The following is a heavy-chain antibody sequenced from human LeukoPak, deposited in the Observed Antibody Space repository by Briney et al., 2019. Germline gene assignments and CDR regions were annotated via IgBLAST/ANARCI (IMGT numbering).Heavy chain of an antibody. CDR1: GFTFSSYA. Sequence: GGSLRLSCAASGFTFSSYAMHWVRQAPGKGLEWVAVISYDGSNKYYADSVKGRFTISRDNSKNTLFLQMNSLRVEDTALYYCSKWGDYDVLTGYYDSDFWGQGTLVTVSP. CDR3: SKWGDYDVLTGYYDSDF. J-gene: IGHJ4*02. V-gene: IGHV3-30-3*02. CDR2: ISYDGSNK. D-gene: IGHD3-9*01.